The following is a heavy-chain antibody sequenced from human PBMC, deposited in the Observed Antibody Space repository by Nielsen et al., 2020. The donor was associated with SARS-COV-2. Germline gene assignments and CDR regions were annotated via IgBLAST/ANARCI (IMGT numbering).Heavy chain of an antibody. J-gene: IGHJ4*02. D-gene: IGHD3-22*01. CDR3: AKDSSGYSTYYLDY. V-gene: IGHV3-23*01. CDR2: ISGSGGST. Sequence: WIRQPPGKGLEWVSAISGSGGSTYYADSVKGRFTISRDNSKNTLYLQMNSLRAEDTAVYYCAKDSSGYSTYYLDYWGQGTLVTVSS.